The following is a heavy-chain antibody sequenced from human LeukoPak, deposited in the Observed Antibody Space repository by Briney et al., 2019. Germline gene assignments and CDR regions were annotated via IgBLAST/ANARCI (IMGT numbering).Heavy chain of an antibody. CDR3: AKDIRGELPTSAVY. Sequence: PGGSLRLSCAASGFTFSSYGMHWVRQAPGKGREWVAVIWFDESNKYYADSVRGRFTISRDNSKNTLYLQMNSLRAEDTALYYCAKDIRGELPTSAVYWGQGTLVTVSS. J-gene: IGHJ4*02. D-gene: IGHD1-26*01. V-gene: IGHV3-30*02. CDR1: GFTFSSYG. CDR2: IWFDESNK.